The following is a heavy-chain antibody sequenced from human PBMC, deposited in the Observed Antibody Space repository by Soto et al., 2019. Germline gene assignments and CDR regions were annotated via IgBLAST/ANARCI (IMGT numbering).Heavy chain of an antibody. CDR2: LYDLDGT. CDR3: ATWHLQEHAYDI. D-gene: IGHD1-26*01. J-gene: IGHJ3*02. V-gene: IGHV3-53*01. Sequence: DVQLVASGGGLIQPGESLRLSCEAFGFTVSGKKYVAWVRQAPGKGLAWVSALYDLDGTYYADSVKGRFTTSSDSSRTTVYLQMNTLRPDDTAVYSCATWHLQEHAYDIWGQGTMVTVSS. CDR1: GFTVSGKKY.